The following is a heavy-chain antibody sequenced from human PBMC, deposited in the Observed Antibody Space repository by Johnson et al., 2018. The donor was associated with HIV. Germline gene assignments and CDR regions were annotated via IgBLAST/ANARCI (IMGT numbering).Heavy chain of an antibody. D-gene: IGHD2-15*01. V-gene: IGHV3-53*01. Sequence: EVQLVESGGGLIQPGGSLRLSCEASGFTVRSNYISWVRQAPGKGLEWVSVIYSGGDTYYADSMRGRLTISRDNSKNTVYLQMNSLRAEDTAVYYCARANRGRNDAFDIWGQGTMVTVSS. CDR3: ARANRGRNDAFDI. CDR1: GFTVRSNY. J-gene: IGHJ3*02. CDR2: IYSGGDT.